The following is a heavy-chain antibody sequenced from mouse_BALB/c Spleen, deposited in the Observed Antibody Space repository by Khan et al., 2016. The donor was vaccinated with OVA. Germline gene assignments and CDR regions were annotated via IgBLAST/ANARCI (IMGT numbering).Heavy chain of an antibody. CDR3: ARGNYYGYAMDY. CDR1: GYSITSNYA. D-gene: IGHD1-1*01. CDR2: ISYSGRT. Sequence: EVQLQASGPGLVKPSQSLSLTCTVTGYSITSNYAWNWIRQFPGNKLEWMGYISYSGRTSYIPSLKSRISITRDTSKNQFFLQLNSVTTEDTATYYCARGNYYGYAMDYWGQGTSVTVSS. J-gene: IGHJ4*01. V-gene: IGHV3-2*02.